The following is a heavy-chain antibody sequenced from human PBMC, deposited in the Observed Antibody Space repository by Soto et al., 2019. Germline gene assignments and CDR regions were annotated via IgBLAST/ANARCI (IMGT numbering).Heavy chain of an antibody. V-gene: IGHV3-15*01. J-gene: IGHJ5*02. Sequence: GGSLRLACAASGFSVCDAGVSWVRQAQGKGLDWVGRIKSKSDGGTTEYAAPVRGRFTISRDDSKNTLYLQMNSLKTEDTAVYYCTTDLWRIAVVVGSTGYFNPWGQGTPVTVSS. D-gene: IGHD2-15*01. CDR3: TTDLWRIAVVVGSTGYFNP. CDR1: GFSVCDAG. CDR2: IKSKSDGGTT.